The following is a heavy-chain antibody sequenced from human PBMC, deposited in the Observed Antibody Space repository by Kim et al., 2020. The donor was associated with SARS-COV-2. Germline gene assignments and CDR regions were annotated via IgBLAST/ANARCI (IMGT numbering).Heavy chain of an antibody. CDR3: ARGRGGMDG. Sequence: GGSLRLSCAASGFTFSSYAMHWVRQAPGKGLEWVSVISYDGSNKYYADSVKGRFTISRDNSKNTLYLQMNSLRAEDTAVYYCARGRGGMDGWGGGNTATVSS. CDR2: ISYDGSNK. J-gene: IGHJ6*02. CDR1: GFTFSSYA. V-gene: IGHV3-30*04.